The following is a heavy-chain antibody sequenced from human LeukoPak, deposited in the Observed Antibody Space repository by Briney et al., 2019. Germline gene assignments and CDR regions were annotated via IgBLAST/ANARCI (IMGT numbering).Heavy chain of an antibody. D-gene: IGHD3-22*01. J-gene: IGHJ4*02. Sequence: GESLKISCKGSGYSFTSYWIGWVRQVPRKGLEWMGIIYPDDSDTRYSPSFQGQVTISADKSISTAYLQWSSLKASDTAMYYCARRSYYDSGGYYYDFWGQGTLVTVSS. V-gene: IGHV5-51*01. CDR3: ARRSYYDSGGYYYDF. CDR1: GYSFTSYW. CDR2: IYPDDSDT.